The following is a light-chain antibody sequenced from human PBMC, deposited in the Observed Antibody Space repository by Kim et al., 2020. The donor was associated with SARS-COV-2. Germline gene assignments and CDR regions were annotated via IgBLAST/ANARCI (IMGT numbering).Light chain of an antibody. CDR1: SSDVGGYNY. Sequence: QSVLTQPPSASGSPGQSVTISCTGTSSDVGGYNYVSWYQQHPGKAPKLMIYEVSKRPSGVPDRFSGSKSGNTASLTVSGLQAEDEADYYCSSYAAISNFVFRTGTKVTVL. CDR3: SSYAAISNFV. J-gene: IGLJ1*01. V-gene: IGLV2-8*01. CDR2: EVS.